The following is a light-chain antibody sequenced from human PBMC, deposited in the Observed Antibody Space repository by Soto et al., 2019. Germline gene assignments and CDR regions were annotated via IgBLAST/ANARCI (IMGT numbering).Light chain of an antibody. J-gene: IGKJ1*01. Sequence: AIQLTQSPSSLSASVGDRVTITCRASQGISSALAWYQQKPGKAPKLLIYDASSLESGVPSRFSGSGSGTDFTLTISSLQPEDFAVYYCQQYGSSPRTFGQGTKVEIK. CDR1: QGISSA. CDR2: DAS. CDR3: QQYGSSPRT. V-gene: IGKV1-13*02.